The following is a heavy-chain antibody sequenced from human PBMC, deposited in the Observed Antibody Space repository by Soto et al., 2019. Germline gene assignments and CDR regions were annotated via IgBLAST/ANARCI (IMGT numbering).Heavy chain of an antibody. D-gene: IGHD3-10*01. Sequence: QVTLKESGPVLVKPTETLTLTCTVSGFSLSDARFGVSWIRQPPGKALEWLSHIFSSDEKSYSTSLKSRLTISRDTSKSQVVLTMTKMDPVETAKYYCARIRQGNSGNFHDSWGQGTLVTVSS. CDR2: IFSSDEK. CDR3: ARIRQGNSGNFHDS. CDR1: GFSLSDARFG. V-gene: IGHV2-26*01. J-gene: IGHJ4*02.